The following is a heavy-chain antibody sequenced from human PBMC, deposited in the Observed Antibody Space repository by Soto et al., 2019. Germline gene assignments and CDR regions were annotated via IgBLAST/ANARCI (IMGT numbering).Heavy chain of an antibody. CDR2: IYYTGST. V-gene: IGHV4-59*01. J-gene: IGHJ1*01. D-gene: IGHD6-25*01. Sequence: WIRQPPGKRLEWIGAIYYTGSTTYNPSLRSRVTFSVDTSKNQFSLSLTSVTAAVTAVYFCAKVVCSGLPAYWGQRSPV. CDR3: AKVVCSGLPAY.